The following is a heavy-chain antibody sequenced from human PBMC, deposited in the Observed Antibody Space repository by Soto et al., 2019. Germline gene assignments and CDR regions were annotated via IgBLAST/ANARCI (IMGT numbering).Heavy chain of an antibody. CDR1: GFTFSSYS. CDR2: ISSSSSTI. D-gene: IGHD3-9*01. J-gene: IGHJ5*02. CDR3: ASGLAGLSWFDA. Sequence: PGGSLRLSCAASGFTFSSYSMNWVRQAPGKGLEWVSYISSSSSTIYYADSVKGRFTISRDNAKNSLYLQMNSLRDEDTAVYYCASGLAGLSWFDAWGQGTLVTVSS. V-gene: IGHV3-48*02.